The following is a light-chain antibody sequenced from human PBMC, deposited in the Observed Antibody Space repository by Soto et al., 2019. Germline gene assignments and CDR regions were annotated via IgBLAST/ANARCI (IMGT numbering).Light chain of an antibody. CDR2: GAS. CDR1: QSVSSSY. CDR3: QQYGSSPRT. V-gene: IGKV3-20*01. Sequence: EIVLTQSPGTLSLSPGERATLSCRASQSVSSSYLAWYQQKPGQAPRLLIYGASSRATGIPDRFSGSGSGTDFTLTIRRLETADFAVYYCQQYGSSPRTFGQGTKVDSK. J-gene: IGKJ1*01.